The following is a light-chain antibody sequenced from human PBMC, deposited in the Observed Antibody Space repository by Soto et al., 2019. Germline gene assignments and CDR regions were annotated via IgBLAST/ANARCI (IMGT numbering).Light chain of an antibody. J-gene: IGLJ3*02. Sequence: QTVVTQEPSFSVSPGGTVTLTCGLSSGSVSTSYYPSWYQQTPGQAPRTLIYNTNTRSSGVPDRFSGSILGNKAALTITGAQADDESDYYCVLYMGSGIYWVFGGGTKVTVL. CDR2: NTN. V-gene: IGLV8-61*01. CDR1: SGSVSTSYY. CDR3: VLYMGSGIYWV.